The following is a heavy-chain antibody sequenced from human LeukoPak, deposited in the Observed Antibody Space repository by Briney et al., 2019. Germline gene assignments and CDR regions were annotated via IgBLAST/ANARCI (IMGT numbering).Heavy chain of an antibody. CDR1: GGSISSSSYY. Sequence: SETLSLTCTVSGGSISSSSYYWGWIRQPPGKGLEWIGSIYYSGSTYYNPSLKSRVTISVDTSKNQFSLKLSSVTAADTAVYYCARGLRYYGSATDYWGQGTLVTVSS. J-gene: IGHJ4*02. V-gene: IGHV4-39*07. CDR2: IYYSGST. CDR3: ARGLRYYGSATDY. D-gene: IGHD3-10*01.